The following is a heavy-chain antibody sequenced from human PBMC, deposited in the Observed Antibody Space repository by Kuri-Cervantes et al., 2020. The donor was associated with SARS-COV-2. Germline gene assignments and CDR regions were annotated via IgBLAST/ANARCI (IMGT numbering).Heavy chain of an antibody. CDR1: GFTFSSYW. J-gene: IGHJ4*02. V-gene: IGHV3-74*01. D-gene: IGHD1-1*01. Sequence: GGSLRLSCAASGFTFSSYWMHWVRQAPGKGLVWVSRINSDGSSTTYADSVKGRFTISRDNAKNTLYLQMNSLRVEDTAVFYCARELERSNGNFDYWGQGTLVTVSS. CDR2: INSDGSST. CDR3: ARELERSNGNFDY.